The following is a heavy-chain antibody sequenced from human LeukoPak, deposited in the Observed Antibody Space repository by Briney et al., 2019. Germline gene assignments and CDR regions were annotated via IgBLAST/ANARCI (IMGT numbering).Heavy chain of an antibody. V-gene: IGHV4-59*01. CDR1: GVSITNYH. D-gene: IGHD5-12*01. J-gene: IGHJ4*02. CDR3: ARFYSGYRVDH. CDR2: IYNSGST. Sequence: SETLSLTCTVSGVSITNYHWSWIRQPPGKGLEWIGYIYNSGSTNYNPSLNPSLKSRVTISGDTSKNQFLLRLSSVTAADTAVYYCARFYSGYRVDHWGQGTLVTVSS.